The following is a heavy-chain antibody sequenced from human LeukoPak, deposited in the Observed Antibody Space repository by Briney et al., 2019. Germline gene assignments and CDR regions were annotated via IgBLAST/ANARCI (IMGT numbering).Heavy chain of an antibody. J-gene: IGHJ1*01. CDR2: IIPIFGTA. CDR3: ARSPPPDYYYDSSGYYFYFQH. D-gene: IGHD3-22*01. V-gene: IGHV1-69*13. Sequence: GASVKVSCKASGGTFSSYAISWVRQAPGQGLEWMGGIIPIFGTANYAQKFQGRVTITADESTSTAYMELSSLRSEDTAVYYCARSPPPDYYYDSSGYYFYFQHWGQGTLVTVSS. CDR1: GGTFSSYA.